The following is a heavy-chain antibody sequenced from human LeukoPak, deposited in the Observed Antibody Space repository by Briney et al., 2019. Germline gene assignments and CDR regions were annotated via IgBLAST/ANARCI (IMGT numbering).Heavy chain of an antibody. V-gene: IGHV4-34*01. D-gene: IGHD1-26*01. CDR1: GGSFSGYY. J-gene: IGHJ4*02. Sequence: SETLSLTCAVYGGSFSGYYWSWIRQPPGKGLEWIGEIDHSGSTNYNPSLKSRVTISVDTSKNQFSPKLSSVTAADTAVYYCARGRSWGASLSWGQGTLVTVSS. CDR3: ARGRSWGASLS. CDR2: IDHSGST.